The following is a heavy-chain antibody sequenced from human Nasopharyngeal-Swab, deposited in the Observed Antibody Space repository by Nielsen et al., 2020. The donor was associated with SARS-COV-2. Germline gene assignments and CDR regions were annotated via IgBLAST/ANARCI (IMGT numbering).Heavy chain of an antibody. CDR3: AREKGYQGLLDYYYHGLDV. D-gene: IGHD3-22*01. Sequence: GESLKISCAASGFTFSDYYMAWIRQAPGKGLEWVSFISTSGRSTDSADSVKGRFTISRDNANNLLYLRMNSLRGEDTAVYYCAREKGYQGLLDYYYHGLDVWDHGTAVTVSS. V-gene: IGHV3-11*01. CDR2: ISTSGRST. CDR1: GFTFSDYY. J-gene: IGHJ6*02.